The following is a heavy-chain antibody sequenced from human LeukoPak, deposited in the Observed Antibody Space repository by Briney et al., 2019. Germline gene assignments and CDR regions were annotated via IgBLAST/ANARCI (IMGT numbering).Heavy chain of an antibody. CDR1: GGTFSSYA. D-gene: IGHD5-18*01. J-gene: IGHJ4*02. V-gene: IGHV1-69*06. CDR2: IIPIFGTA. Sequence: WASVTVSCKASGGTFSSYAISWVRQAPGQGLEWMGGIIPIFGTANYAQKFQGRVTITADKSTSTAYMELSNLRSEDTAVYYCARHGQLWQTKFDYWGQGTLVTVSS. CDR3: ARHGQLWQTKFDY.